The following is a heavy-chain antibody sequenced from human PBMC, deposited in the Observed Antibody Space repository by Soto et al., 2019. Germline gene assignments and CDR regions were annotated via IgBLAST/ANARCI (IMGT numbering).Heavy chain of an antibody. CDR3: ARTPTYYYDSSGYRLDY. Sequence: ASVKVSCKASGGTFSSYTISWVRQAPGQGLEWMGRIIPILGIANYAQKFQGRVTITADKSTSTAYMELSSLRSEDTAVYYCARTPTYYYDSSGYRLDYWGRGTLVTVSS. J-gene: IGHJ4*02. V-gene: IGHV1-69*02. D-gene: IGHD3-22*01. CDR2: IIPILGIA. CDR1: GGTFSSYT.